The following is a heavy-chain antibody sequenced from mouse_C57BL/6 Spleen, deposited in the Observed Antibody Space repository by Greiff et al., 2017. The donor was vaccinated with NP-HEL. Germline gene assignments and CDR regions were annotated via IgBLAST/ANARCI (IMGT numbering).Heavy chain of an antibody. CDR3: ARGDYSNSGAMDY. Sequence: QVQLKESGAELAKPGASVKLSCKASGYTFTSYWMHWVKQRPGQGLEWIGYINPSSGYTKYNQKFKDKATLTADKSSSTAYMQLSSLTYEDSAVYYCARGDYSNSGAMDYWGQGTSVTVSS. D-gene: IGHD2-5*01. CDR2: INPSSGYT. V-gene: IGHV1-7*01. CDR1: GYTFTSYW. J-gene: IGHJ4*01.